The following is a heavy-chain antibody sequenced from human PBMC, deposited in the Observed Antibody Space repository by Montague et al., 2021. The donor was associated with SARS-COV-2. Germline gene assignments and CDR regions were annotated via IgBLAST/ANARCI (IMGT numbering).Heavy chain of an antibody. V-gene: IGHV4-31*03. CDR3: ARAARDGAYCSNTACLHFDY. J-gene: IGHJ4*02. Sequence: TLSLTCTVSGGSISSGDYYWSWIRQHPGKGLEWIGYIHYSGSTYYNPSLKSRVTISVDTSTNHFSLKLSSVTAADTAVYYCARAARDGAYCSNTACLHFDYWGQGTLVTVSS. CDR2: IHYSGST. D-gene: IGHD2-2*01. CDR1: GGSISSGDYY.